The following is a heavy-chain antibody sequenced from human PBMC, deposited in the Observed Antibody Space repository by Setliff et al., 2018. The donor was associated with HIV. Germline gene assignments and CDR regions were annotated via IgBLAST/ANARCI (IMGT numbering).Heavy chain of an antibody. D-gene: IGHD6-19*01. CDR1: GFTFSSCG. J-gene: IGHJ1*01. CDR3: ARAPGVAVTGRYFQH. Sequence: GGSLRLSCAASGFTFSSCGMHWVRQAPGKGLEWVALILYDGSNKYYTDSVKGRFTISRDNSKNTLYLQMNSLRAEDTAVYYCARAPGVAVTGRYFQHWGQGTLVTVSS. V-gene: IGHV3-33*05. CDR2: ILYDGSNK.